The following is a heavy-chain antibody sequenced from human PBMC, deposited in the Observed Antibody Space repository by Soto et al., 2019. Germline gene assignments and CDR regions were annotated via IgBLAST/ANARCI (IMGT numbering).Heavy chain of an antibody. Sequence: SETLSLTCTVSGGSINYSYWTWIRQPPGKGLEWIGYISYTGSANYNASLKSRLTISVDTSKNQFSLKLSSVTAADTALYYCARVNYGDYYYGMNVWGQGTTVTVSS. CDR1: GGSINYSY. CDR2: ISYTGSA. D-gene: IGHD4-17*01. CDR3: ARVNYGDYYYGMNV. V-gene: IGHV4-59*01. J-gene: IGHJ6*02.